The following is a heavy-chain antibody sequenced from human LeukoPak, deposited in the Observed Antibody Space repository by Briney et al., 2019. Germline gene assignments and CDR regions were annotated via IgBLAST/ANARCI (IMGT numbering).Heavy chain of an antibody. Sequence: GASVKVSCMASGYTFTGYYMHWVRQAPGQGLEWMGWINPNSGGTNYAQKFQGRVTMTRDTSISTAYMELSRLRSDDTAVYCCARVPLYGYYYDSSGYPDYWGQGTLVTVSS. D-gene: IGHD3-22*01. CDR2: INPNSGGT. J-gene: IGHJ4*02. V-gene: IGHV1-2*02. CDR3: ARVPLYGYYYDSSGYPDY. CDR1: GYTFTGYY.